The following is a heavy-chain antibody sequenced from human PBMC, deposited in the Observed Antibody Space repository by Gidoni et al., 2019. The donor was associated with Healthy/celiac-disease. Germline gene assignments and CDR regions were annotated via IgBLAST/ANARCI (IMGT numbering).Heavy chain of an antibody. CDR3: ARETVTTTFNYYGMDV. Sequence: QVQLVQSGAEVKKPGASVKVSCKASGSTFTGYYMHWVRQAPGQGLEWMGWINPNSGGTNYAQKFQGRVTMTRDTSISTAYMELSRLRSDDTAVYYCARETVTTTFNYYGMDVWGQGTTVTVSS. CDR2: INPNSGGT. J-gene: IGHJ6*02. V-gene: IGHV1-2*02. D-gene: IGHD4-17*01. CDR1: GSTFTGYY.